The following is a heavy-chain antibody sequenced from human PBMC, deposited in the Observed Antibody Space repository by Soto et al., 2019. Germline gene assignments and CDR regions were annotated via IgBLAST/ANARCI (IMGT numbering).Heavy chain of an antibody. V-gene: IGHV4-59*12. Sequence: SETLSLTCTVSGGSISSYYWSWIRQPPGKGLEWIGYIYYSGSTNYNPSLKSRVTISVDTSKNQFSLKLSSVTAADTAVYYCARAYDFWTGPLNWFDPWGQGTLVTVSS. CDR1: GGSISSYY. CDR3: ARAYDFWTGPLNWFDP. D-gene: IGHD3-3*01. CDR2: IYYSGST. J-gene: IGHJ5*02.